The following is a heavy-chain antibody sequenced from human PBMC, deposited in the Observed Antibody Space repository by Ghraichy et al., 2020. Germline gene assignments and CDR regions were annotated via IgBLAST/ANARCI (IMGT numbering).Heavy chain of an antibody. D-gene: IGHD6-13*01. V-gene: IGHV3-33*01. J-gene: IGHJ4*02. CDR1: GFTFSSYG. CDR2: IWYDGSEK. Sequence: LSLTCAASGFTFSSYGMHWVRQAPGKRPEWVAVIWYDGSEKHYAEAVRGRFTISRDNSKSTLDLQMNSLRADDTAVYYCAREGCTSSSCPIDFDAWGQGTLVTVSS. CDR3: AREGCTSSSCPIDFDA.